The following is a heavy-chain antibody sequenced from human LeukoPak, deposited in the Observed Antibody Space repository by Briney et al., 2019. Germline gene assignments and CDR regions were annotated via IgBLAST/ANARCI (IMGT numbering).Heavy chain of an antibody. CDR2: MNPNSGNT. J-gene: IGHJ6*02. D-gene: IGHD2-21*01. Sequence: GASVKVSCKASGYTFTSYDINWVRQATGQGLEWMGWMNPNSGNTGYAQKFQGRVTMTRNTSISTAYMELSSLGSEDPAVYYCARGGGDLYYYYGMDVWGQGTTVTVSS. CDR3: ARGGGDLYYYYGMDV. CDR1: GYTFTSYD. V-gene: IGHV1-8*01.